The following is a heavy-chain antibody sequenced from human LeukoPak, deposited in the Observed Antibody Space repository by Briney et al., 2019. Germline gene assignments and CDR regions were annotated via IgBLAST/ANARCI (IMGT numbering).Heavy chain of an antibody. J-gene: IGHJ5*02. D-gene: IGHD1-1*01. CDR2: ISYSGST. CDR3: AREGTAGTNLNWFDP. Sequence: SETLSLTCTVSGGSISSYYWSCIRQPPGKGLEWIGYISYSGSTNFNPSLKSRVTISVDTSKNQFSLKLSSVTAADTAVYYCAREGTAGTNLNWFDPWGQGTLVTVSS. V-gene: IGHV4-59*01. CDR1: GGSISSYY.